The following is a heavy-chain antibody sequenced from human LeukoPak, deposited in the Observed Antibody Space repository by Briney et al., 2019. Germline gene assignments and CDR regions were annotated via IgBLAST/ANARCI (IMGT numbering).Heavy chain of an antibody. Sequence: GGPLRLSCAASGFTFSSHNMSWVRQAPGKGLEWVSSISGRGNYIFYADSVKGRFTISRDSAKNSLSLQMNSLRAEDTAVYYCAKDQGFDYYDSSGYYLDYWGQGTLVTVSS. V-gene: IGHV3-21*01. CDR3: AKDQGFDYYDSSGYYLDY. J-gene: IGHJ4*02. CDR2: ISGRGNYI. D-gene: IGHD3-22*01. CDR1: GFTFSSHN.